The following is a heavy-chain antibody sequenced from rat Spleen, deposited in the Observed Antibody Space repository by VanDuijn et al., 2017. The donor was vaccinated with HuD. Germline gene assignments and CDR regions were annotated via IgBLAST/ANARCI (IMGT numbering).Heavy chain of an antibody. CDR1: GFTFSNYA. CDR3: ARHGVNYGAYNWFAY. Sequence: EVQLVESGGGLVQPGRSLKLSCAASGFTFSNYAMHWIRQAPTKGLEWVATISSEGRSSYYRDSVKGRFTISRDSAESTLYLQMNSLRSEDTATYYCARHGVNYGAYNWFAYWGQGTLVTVSS. D-gene: IGHD1-11*01. J-gene: IGHJ3*01. V-gene: IGHV5-19*01. CDR2: ISSEGRSS.